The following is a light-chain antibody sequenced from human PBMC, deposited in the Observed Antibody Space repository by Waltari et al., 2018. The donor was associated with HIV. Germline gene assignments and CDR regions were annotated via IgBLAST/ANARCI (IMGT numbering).Light chain of an antibody. CDR1: SLRRNY. CDR2: DKN. V-gene: IGLV3-19*01. CDR3: NSRDSSDNHLV. Sequence: SSELTQDPAVSVALGQTVRITCQGDSLRRNYASWYQQKPGQAPVPVIYDKNSRPSEIPDRFSGSSSRNTASLTITGAQAEDEADYYCNSRDSSDNHLVFGGGTKLTVL. J-gene: IGLJ3*02.